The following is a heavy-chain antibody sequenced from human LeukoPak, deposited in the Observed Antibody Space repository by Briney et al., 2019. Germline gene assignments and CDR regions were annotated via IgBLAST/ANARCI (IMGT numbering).Heavy chain of an antibody. CDR3: ARGNSSYGNFDS. CDR2: IGSTI. CDR1: GFTLSSYW. V-gene: IGHV3-74*01. J-gene: IGHJ4*02. Sequence: GGSLRLSCAASGFTLSSYWMHWVRHTPGKGLVWVSRIGSTINYADSVKGRFTISRDNAKNTLYLQVSSLTAEDTAVYYCARGNSSYGNFDSWGQGTLVTVSP. D-gene: IGHD5-12*01.